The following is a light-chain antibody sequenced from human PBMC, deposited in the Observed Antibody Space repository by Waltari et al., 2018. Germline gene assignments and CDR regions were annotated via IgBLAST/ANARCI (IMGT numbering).Light chain of an antibody. Sequence: QSVLTQPPSASGTPGQRLTIPCSGSSSNLGSNYIYWYQQLPGTAPKLLINRNNQRPSGVPDRFSGSKSGTSASLAISGLRSGDEADYYCAAWDDSLRGWVFGGGTKLTVL. CDR1: SSNLGSNY. CDR3: AAWDDSLRGWV. CDR2: RNN. V-gene: IGLV1-47*01. J-gene: IGLJ3*02.